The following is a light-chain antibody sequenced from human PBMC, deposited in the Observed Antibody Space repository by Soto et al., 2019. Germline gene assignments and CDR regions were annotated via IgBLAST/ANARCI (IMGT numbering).Light chain of an antibody. CDR3: MQYTHWPHT. CDR1: HGLELRDGKSS. CDR2: QVS. Sequence: DVVLAQSPLSLPVRPGQPASIACRSSHGLELRDGKSSLSWYHQRPGQSPRRLIYQVSNRDSGVPDRISVSGSVTDFTLQIRRVEPDDVGLSDGMQYTHWPHTFGHRTKMEIQ. V-gene: IGKV2-30*02. J-gene: IGKJ2*01.